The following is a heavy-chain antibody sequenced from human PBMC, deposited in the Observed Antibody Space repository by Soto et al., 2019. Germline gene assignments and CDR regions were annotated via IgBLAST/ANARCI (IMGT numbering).Heavy chain of an antibody. V-gene: IGHV1-69*01. D-gene: IGHD3-10*01. J-gene: IGHJ4*02. CDR1: GGTFSSHV. CDR3: ARDLEFRDGNISHLDY. CDR2: IMPIIGTA. Sequence: QVQLVQSGAEVKKPGSSVKVSCKASGGTFSSHVFNWVRQAPGQGLERMGGIMPIIGTANYAQKFQGRVTITADESTSTAYMELSSLRSEDTAVYYCARDLEFRDGNISHLDYWGQGTLGTVSS.